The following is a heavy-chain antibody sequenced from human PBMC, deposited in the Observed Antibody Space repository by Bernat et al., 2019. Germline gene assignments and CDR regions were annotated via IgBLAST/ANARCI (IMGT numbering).Heavy chain of an antibody. J-gene: IGHJ3*02. Sequence: QVQLVESGGGVVQPGRSLRLSCVASGFTFSSYGMHWVRQAPGKGLEWVAVIWYDGSNKYYGDSVKGRFTISRDNSKNTLYLQMNSLRAEDTAVYHCERKGSSSWYGDAFDIWGQGTMVTVSS. CDR3: ERKGSSSWYGDAFDI. CDR1: GFTFSSYG. V-gene: IGHV3-33*01. CDR2: IWYDGSNK. D-gene: IGHD6-13*01.